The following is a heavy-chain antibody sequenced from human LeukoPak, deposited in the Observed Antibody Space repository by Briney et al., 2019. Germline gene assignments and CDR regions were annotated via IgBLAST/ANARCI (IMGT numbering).Heavy chain of an antibody. Sequence: GGSLRLSCAASGSTFSSYAMSWVRQAPGKGLEWVSVISTGGGTTYYADSVKGRFTISRDNSKNTLYLQMNSLRAEDTAVYYCARGWWYSYGYWGQGTLVTVSS. D-gene: IGHD5-18*01. CDR2: ISTGGGTT. J-gene: IGHJ4*02. V-gene: IGHV3-23*01. CDR3: ARGWWYSYGY. CDR1: GSTFSSYA.